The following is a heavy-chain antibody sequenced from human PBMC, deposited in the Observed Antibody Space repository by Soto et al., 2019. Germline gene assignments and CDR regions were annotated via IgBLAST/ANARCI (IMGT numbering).Heavy chain of an antibody. V-gene: IGHV1-3*01. J-gene: IGHJ4*02. CDR3: ARDVGVGAASDY. CDR2: INAGNGNT. CDR1: GYTFTSYA. Sequence: QVQLVQSGAEVKKPGASVKVSCKASGYTFTSYAMHWVRQAPGQRLEWMGWINAGNGNTKYSQKFQGRVTITRDSSASTAYMELSSLRSEDTAVDYCARDVGVGAASDYWGQGTLVTVSS. D-gene: IGHD1-26*01.